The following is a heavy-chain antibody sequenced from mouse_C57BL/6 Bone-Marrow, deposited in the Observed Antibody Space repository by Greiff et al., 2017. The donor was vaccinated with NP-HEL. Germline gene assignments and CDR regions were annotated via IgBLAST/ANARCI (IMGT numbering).Heavy chain of an antibody. J-gene: IGHJ2*01. V-gene: IGHV1-81*01. CDR1: GYTFTSYG. CDR3: ARSRGGTGDY. Sequence: QVQLKQSGAELARPGASVKLSCKASGYTFTSYGISWVQQRPGPGLEWIGEIYPRSGNTYYDEKFKGQATLTAEKYSRTAYLVLQSLTSEDSAVIFCARSRGGTGDYWGQGTTLTVSS. D-gene: IGHD3-3*01. CDR2: IYPRSGNT.